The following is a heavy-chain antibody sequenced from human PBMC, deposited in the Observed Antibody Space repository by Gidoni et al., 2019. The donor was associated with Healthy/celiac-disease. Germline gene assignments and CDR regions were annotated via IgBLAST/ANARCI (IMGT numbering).Heavy chain of an antibody. D-gene: IGHD1-26*01. Sequence: EVQLLESGGGLVQPGGSLRHSCAASGFTFSSYAMSWVRQAPGKGLEWVSAISGSGGSTYYADSVKGRFTISRDNSKNTLYLQMNSLRAEDTAVYYCAKAGGSSYYFDYWGQGTLVTVSS. J-gene: IGHJ4*02. CDR1: GFTFSSYA. CDR2: ISGSGGST. CDR3: AKAGGSSYYFDY. V-gene: IGHV3-23*01.